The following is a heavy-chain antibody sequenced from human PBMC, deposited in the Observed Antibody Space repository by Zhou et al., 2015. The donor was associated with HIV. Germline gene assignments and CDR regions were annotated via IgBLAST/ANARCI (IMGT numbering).Heavy chain of an antibody. CDR2: IVPTFGPP. Sequence: HVPLVQSGAEVKKSGSSVKVSCSTSGGTLRMHAMSWVRQAPGQGLEWMGGIVPTFGPPNYAQKFQDRVNIVADDSSTTVTMELSSLRSDDTAVYYCARSMGPIIVMIGASLAGRDYYMDVWGKGTTVIVSS. J-gene: IGHJ6*03. V-gene: IGHV1-69*01. CDR3: ARSMGPIIVMIGASLAGRDYYMDV. CDR1: GGTLRMHA. D-gene: IGHD2-15*01.